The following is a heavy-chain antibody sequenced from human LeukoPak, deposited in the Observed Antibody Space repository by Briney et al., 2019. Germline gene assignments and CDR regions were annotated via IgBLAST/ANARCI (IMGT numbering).Heavy chain of an antibody. D-gene: IGHD4-17*01. Sequence: ASVKVSCKASGYTFINYDINWVRQATGQGLEWMGWMNPNTGNTGYAQKFQGRVTIIRDTSISTAYMELSSLRSEDTAVYFCARGRMGCGDYGAVFDVWGQGTMVTVSS. CDR2: MNPNTGNT. CDR1: GYTFINYD. V-gene: IGHV1-8*03. J-gene: IGHJ3*01. CDR3: ARGRMGCGDYGAVFDV.